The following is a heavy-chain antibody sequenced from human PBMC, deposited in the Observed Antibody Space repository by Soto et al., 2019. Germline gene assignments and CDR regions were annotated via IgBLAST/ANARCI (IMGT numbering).Heavy chain of an antibody. CDR1: GYIFTSYR. Sequence: GESLKISCKGSGYIFTSYRIGGVRQMPGKGLEWMGIIYPGDSDTRYSPSFQGQVTISADKSISTAYLQWSSVKASDTAMYHCAGHAALTRIDPGGDVCGRRSTVTVSS. D-gene: IGHD3-22*01. CDR3: AGHAALTRIDPGGDV. V-gene: IGHV5-51*01. J-gene: IGHJ6*02. CDR2: IYPGDSDT.